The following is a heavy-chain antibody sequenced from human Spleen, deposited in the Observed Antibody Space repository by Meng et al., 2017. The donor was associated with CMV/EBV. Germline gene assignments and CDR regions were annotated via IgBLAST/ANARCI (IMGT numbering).Heavy chain of an antibody. CDR2: IGSSGTYT. J-gene: IGHJ4*02. D-gene: IGHD6-13*01. V-gene: IGHV3-21*01. CDR1: GFTFSDYP. Sequence: GGSLRLSCGGSGFTFSDYPMSWVRQAPGKGLEWVSSIGSSGTYTYYADSVKGRFTISRDNAKNSLYLQMNSLRVEDTAVYYCARGGHSSSWYLGYWGQGTLVTVSS. CDR3: ARGGHSSSWYLGY.